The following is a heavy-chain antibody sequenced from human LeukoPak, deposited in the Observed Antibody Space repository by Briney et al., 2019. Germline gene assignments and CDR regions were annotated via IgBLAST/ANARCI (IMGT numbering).Heavy chain of an antibody. CDR1: GFTFINAW. J-gene: IGHJ4*02. CDR3: AKDLSSGSRRAY. V-gene: IGHV3-48*04. D-gene: IGHD6-19*01. Sequence: PGGSLRLSCAGSGFTFINAWMTWVRQAPGKGLEWVSYISSSGSTIYYADSVKGRFTISRDNAKNSLYLQMNSLRAEDTGVYYCAKDLSSGSRRAYWGQGTLVTVSS. CDR2: ISSSGSTI.